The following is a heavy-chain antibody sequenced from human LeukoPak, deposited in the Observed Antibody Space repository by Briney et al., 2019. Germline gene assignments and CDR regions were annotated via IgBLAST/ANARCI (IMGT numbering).Heavy chain of an antibody. D-gene: IGHD6-13*01. J-gene: IGHJ3*02. V-gene: IGHV3-48*04. CDR2: ISSSGSTI. Sequence: GSLRLSCAASGFTFSSYSMSWIRQAPGKGLEWVSYISSSGSTIYYADSVKGRFTISRDNAKNSLYLQMNSLRAEDTAVYYCARGQPQQDDAFDIWGQGTMVTVSS. CDR1: GFTFSSYS. CDR3: ARGQPQQDDAFDI.